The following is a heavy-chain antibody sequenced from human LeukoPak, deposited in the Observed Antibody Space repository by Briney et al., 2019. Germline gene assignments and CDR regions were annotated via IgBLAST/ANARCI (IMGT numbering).Heavy chain of an antibody. D-gene: IGHD6-13*01. J-gene: IGHJ4*02. V-gene: IGHV3-74*01. CDR3: ARPGHLWGAAEIYDFDY. CDR2: INSDGSST. Sequence: GGSLRLSCAASGFTFSSYWMHWVRQAPGKGLVWVSRINSDGSSTSYADSVKGRFTISRDNAKNTLYLQMNSLRAEDTAVYYCARPGHLWGAAEIYDFDYWGQGTLVTVSS. CDR1: GFTFSSYW.